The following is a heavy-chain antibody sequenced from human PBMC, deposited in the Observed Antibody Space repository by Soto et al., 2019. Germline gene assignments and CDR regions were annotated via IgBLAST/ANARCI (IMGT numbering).Heavy chain of an antibody. CDR2: IIPIFGTA. J-gene: IGHJ5*02. V-gene: IGHV1-69*01. D-gene: IGHD4-17*01. CDR1: GGTFSSYA. CDR3: AILFTYGDYLSFWFDP. Sequence: QVQLVQSGAEVKKPGSSVKVSCKASGGTFSSYAISWVRQAPGQGLEWMGGIIPIFGTANYAQKFQGRVTITADESTSTAYMELSSLRSEDTAVYYCAILFTYGDYLSFWFDPWGQGTLVTVSS.